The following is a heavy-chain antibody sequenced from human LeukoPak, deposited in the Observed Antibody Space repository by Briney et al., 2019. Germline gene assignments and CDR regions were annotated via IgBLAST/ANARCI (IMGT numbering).Heavy chain of an antibody. J-gene: IGHJ2*01. D-gene: IGHD4-17*01. V-gene: IGHV4-59*08. CDR1: GGSISNHY. Sequence: SETLSLTCSVSGGSISNHYWSWLRQPPGRGLEWIGYTYYTGSANYNPSLKSRVTISVDTSKNQFSLKLTSVTAADTAVYYCARPRTVTTNWYFDLWGRGTLVTVPS. CDR3: ARPRTVTTNWYFDL. CDR2: TYYTGSA.